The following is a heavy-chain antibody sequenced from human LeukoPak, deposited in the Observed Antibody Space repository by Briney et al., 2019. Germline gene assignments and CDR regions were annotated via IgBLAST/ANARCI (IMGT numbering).Heavy chain of an antibody. D-gene: IGHD1-26*01. V-gene: IGHV3-33*06. CDR2: IWYDGSNK. CDR3: AKDWEDAIDP. CDR1: GFTFSSYG. J-gene: IGHJ5*02. Sequence: PGGSLRLSCAASGFTFSSYGMHWVRQAPGKGLEWVAVIWYDGSNKYYADSVKGRFTTSRDNSKNTLYLQMNSLRAEDTAVYYCAKDWEDAIDPWGQGTLVTVSS.